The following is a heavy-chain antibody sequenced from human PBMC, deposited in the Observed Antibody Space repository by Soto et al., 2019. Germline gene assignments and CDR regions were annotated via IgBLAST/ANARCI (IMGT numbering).Heavy chain of an antibody. V-gene: IGHV2-5*02. Sequence: QITLKESGLTLVKPTQTLTLTCTFSGVSLSTSGVGVGWIRQPPGKALEWLAVIYWDDVKWYTPSLKSRVTLTTDTSKNQVVLTTPNMDPVDTATYYCAGTEGVGDYLQHWGQGSLVTVSS. CDR1: GVSLSTSGVG. CDR2: IYWDDVK. D-gene: IGHD3-10*01. J-gene: IGHJ1*01. CDR3: AGTEGVGDYLQH.